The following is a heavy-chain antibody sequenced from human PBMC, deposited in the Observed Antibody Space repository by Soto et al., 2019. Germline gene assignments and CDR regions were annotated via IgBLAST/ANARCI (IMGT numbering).Heavy chain of an antibody. CDR1: GFTFSRYY. J-gene: IGHJ5*02. CDR3: ARDNSESNSWWFDP. V-gene: IGHV1-46*01. CDR2: INPSGVST. D-gene: IGHD1-26*01. Sequence: ASVNVSCKASGFTFSRYYMHWVRQAPGQGLEWMGLINPSGVSTNYAQKFQGRVTLTRDTSTSTVSMELSSLRSEDTAVYYCARDNSESNSWWFDPWGQGTLVTVSS.